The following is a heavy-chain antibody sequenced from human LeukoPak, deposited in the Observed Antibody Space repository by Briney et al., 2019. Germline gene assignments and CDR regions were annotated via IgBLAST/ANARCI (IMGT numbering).Heavy chain of an antibody. V-gene: IGHV3-74*01. Sequence: PGGSLRLSCAASGFTFSSHWMHWVRQAPEKGLVWVSRINSDGSSTTYADSVKGRFTISRDNARNSLYLQMNSLRAEDTAVYYCARTAMAFDYWGQGTLVTVSS. CDR2: INSDGSST. CDR1: GFTFSSHW. J-gene: IGHJ4*02. D-gene: IGHD2-21*02. CDR3: ARTAMAFDY.